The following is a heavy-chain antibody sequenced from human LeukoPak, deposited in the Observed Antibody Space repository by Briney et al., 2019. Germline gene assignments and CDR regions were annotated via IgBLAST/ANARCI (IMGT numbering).Heavy chain of an antibody. CDR2: MRRDGNEI. Sequence: GGSLRLSCSASGFTFSTYWMSWVRQAPGKGLEWVANMRRDGNEIYYLDSVRGRFTISRDNAKNTLYLQMNSLRAEDTAVYYCAKDRAGSPDAFDIWGQGTMVTVSS. CDR1: GFTFSTYW. D-gene: IGHD1-26*01. CDR3: AKDRAGSPDAFDI. J-gene: IGHJ3*02. V-gene: IGHV3-7*03.